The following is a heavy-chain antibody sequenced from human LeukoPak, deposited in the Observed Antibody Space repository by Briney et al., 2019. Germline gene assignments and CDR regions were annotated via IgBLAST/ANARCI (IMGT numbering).Heavy chain of an antibody. J-gene: IGHJ4*02. V-gene: IGHV3-64D*06. CDR1: GFTFSGHF. D-gene: IGHD7-27*01. CDR3: LKELTGAWSFDH. Sequence: GSLRLSCSASGFTFSGHFMHWVRQAPGKGLEYVSSISVIGDKTLYAESVKGRFTISRDNSKNTLYLQLRSLRLEDTAIYYCLKELTGAWSFDHWGQGTLLTVFS. CDR2: ISVIGDKT.